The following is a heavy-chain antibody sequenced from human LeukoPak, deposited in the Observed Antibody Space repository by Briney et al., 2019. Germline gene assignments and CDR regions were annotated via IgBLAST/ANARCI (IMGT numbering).Heavy chain of an antibody. CDR2: ISTDNGDT. Sequence: ASVTVSCKSFGYTFSTYGISWVRQAPGQGLEWMGWISTDNGDTTYAQKFQGRVTMTTDTSTGTAYMELGSLRSDDTAVYYCAREGLGELSLDCWGQGTLVTVSS. CDR3: AREGLGELSLDC. J-gene: IGHJ4*02. CDR1: GYTFSTYG. D-gene: IGHD3-16*01. V-gene: IGHV1-18*01.